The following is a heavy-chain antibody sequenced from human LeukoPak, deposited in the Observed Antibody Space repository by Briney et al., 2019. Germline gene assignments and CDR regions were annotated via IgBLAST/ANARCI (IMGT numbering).Heavy chain of an antibody. CDR3: AKDTFSIEVVPAAT. J-gene: IGHJ5*02. V-gene: IGHV3-23*01. Sequence: PGGSLRLSCAASGFTFSSYAMSWVRQAPGKGLEWVSVISGSGGSTYYADSVKGRFTISRDNSKNTLYLQMNSLRAEDTAVYYCAKDTFSIEVVPAATWGQGTLVTVSS. CDR2: ISGSGGST. CDR1: GFTFSSYA. D-gene: IGHD2-2*01.